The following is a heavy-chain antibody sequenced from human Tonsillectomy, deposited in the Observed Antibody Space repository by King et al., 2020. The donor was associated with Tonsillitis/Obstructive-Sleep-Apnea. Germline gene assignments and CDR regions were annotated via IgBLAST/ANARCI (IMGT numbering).Heavy chain of an antibody. CDR3: ARESIVLVQAAIPHFDY. V-gene: IGHV4-34*01. CDR2: INHSGST. CDR1: GGSFSDYS. J-gene: IGHJ4*01. D-gene: IGHD2-2*01. Sequence: VQLQQWGAGLLKPSETLSLTCAVYGGSFSDYSWSWIRQPPGKGLEWIGEINHSGSTKYNPSLKSRVTISVDTSKNQFSLKLSSVTAADTAVYYCARESIVLVQAAIPHFDYWGHGTLVTVSS.